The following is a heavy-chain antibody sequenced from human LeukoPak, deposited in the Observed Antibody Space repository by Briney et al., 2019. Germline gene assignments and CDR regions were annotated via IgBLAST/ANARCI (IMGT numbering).Heavy chain of an antibody. CDR2: IIPIFGTV. D-gene: IGHD3-22*01. Sequence: SVKVSCKASGGTFSSYAISWVRQAPGQGLEWMGGIIPIFGTVNYAQKFQGRVTITADESTSTAYMELSSLRSEDTAVYYCARGDSSGDNNRFDPWGQGTLVTVSS. CDR1: GGTFSSYA. V-gene: IGHV1-69*01. J-gene: IGHJ5*02. CDR3: ARGDSSGDNNRFDP.